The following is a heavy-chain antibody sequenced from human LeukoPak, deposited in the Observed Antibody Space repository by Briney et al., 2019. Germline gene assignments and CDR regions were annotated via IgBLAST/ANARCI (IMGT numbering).Heavy chain of an antibody. V-gene: IGHV3-48*01. CDR3: ARDLGRYYDSSGSLPDAFDI. J-gene: IGHJ3*02. D-gene: IGHD3-22*01. Sequence: GGSLRLSCAASGLTFSSHWMNWVRQAPGKGLEWVSYISSSSSTIYYADSVKGRFTISRDNAKNSLYLQMNSLRAEDTAVYYCARDLGRYYDSSGSLPDAFDIWGQGTMVTVSS. CDR2: ISSSSSTI. CDR1: GLTFSSHW.